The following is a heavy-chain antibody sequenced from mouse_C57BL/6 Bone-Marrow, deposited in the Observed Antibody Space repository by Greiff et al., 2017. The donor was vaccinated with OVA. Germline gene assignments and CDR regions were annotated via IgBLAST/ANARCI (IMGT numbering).Heavy chain of an antibody. Sequence: VQLVESGAELVRPGASVKLSCTASGFNIKDDYMHWVKQRPEQGLEWIGWIDPENGDTEYASKFQGKATITADTSSNTAYLQLSSLTSEDTAVYYCTTVRGYFDYWGQGTTLTVSS. CDR2: IDPENGDT. CDR1: GFNIKDDY. V-gene: IGHV14-4*01. J-gene: IGHJ2*01. CDR3: TTVRGYFDY. D-gene: IGHD1-1*01.